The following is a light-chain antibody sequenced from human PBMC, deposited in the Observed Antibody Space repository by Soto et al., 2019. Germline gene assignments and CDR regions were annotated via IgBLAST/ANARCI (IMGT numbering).Light chain of an antibody. V-gene: IGKV3-20*01. Sequence: EIVLTQSPGTLSLSPGERATLSCRASQSVTSNYLAWYQQKPGQAPRLLIFGASIRDTGIPDRFSGSVSGTDFTLTISRLESEDFAVYYCQQYGSSPGTFGQGTKVEIK. J-gene: IGKJ1*01. CDR1: QSVTSNY. CDR3: QQYGSSPGT. CDR2: GAS.